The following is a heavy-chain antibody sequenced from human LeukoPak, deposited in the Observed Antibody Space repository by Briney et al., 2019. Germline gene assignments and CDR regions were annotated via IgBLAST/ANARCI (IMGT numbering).Heavy chain of an antibody. V-gene: IGHV1-2*02. CDR2: INPNSGGT. D-gene: IGHD1-26*01. CDR1: GYTFTSYD. Sequence: ASVKVSCKASGYTFTSYDINWVRQATGQGLEWMGWINPNSGGTNYAQKFQGRVTMTRDTSISTAYMELSRLRSDDTAVYYCARVGVGATGYYYYYYMDVWGKGTTVTVSS. J-gene: IGHJ6*03. CDR3: ARVGVGATGYYYYYYMDV.